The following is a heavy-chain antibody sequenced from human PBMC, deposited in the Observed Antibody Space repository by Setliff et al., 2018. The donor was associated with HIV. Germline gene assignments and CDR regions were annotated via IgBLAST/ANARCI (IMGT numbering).Heavy chain of an antibody. CDR3: ASRVYYYDSNNFLREEGFDP. CDR1: GYSISSGYY. D-gene: IGHD3-22*01. J-gene: IGHJ5*02. V-gene: IGHV4-38-2*01. CDR2: IYHHGTT. Sequence: SSETLSLTCAVSGYSISSGYYWGWIRQPPGKGLEWIGNIYHHGTTYYYPSLKGRVTISLDTSNNQFSLNLNSVTAADTAVYYCASRVYYYDSNNFLREEGFDPWGQGTLVTVSS.